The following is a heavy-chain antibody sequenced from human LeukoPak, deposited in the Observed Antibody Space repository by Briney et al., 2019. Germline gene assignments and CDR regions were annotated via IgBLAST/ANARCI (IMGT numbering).Heavy chain of an antibody. CDR3: ARTWGEAWDIVVVPSNAWFDP. CDR2: ISSSGSTI. Sequence: GGSLRLSCAASGFTFSDYYMSWIRQAPGKGLEWVSYISSSGSTIYYADSVKGRFTISRDNAKNSLYLQMNSLRAEDTAVYYCARTWGEAWDIVVVPSNAWFDPWGQGTLVTVSS. D-gene: IGHD2-2*01. CDR1: GFTFSDYY. V-gene: IGHV3-11*01. J-gene: IGHJ5*02.